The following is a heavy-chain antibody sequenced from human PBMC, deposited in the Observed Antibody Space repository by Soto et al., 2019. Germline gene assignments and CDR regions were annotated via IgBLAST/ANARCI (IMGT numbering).Heavy chain of an antibody. Sequence: GAPVKVSSKASGYTFTGYYMHWARQSPGQGLEWMGWINPNSGGTNYAQKFQGWVTMTRDTSISTAYMELSRLRSDDTAVYYCARDNDGYYPLYGMDVWGQGTTVTVSS. D-gene: IGHD3-22*01. V-gene: IGHV1-2*04. CDR2: INPNSGGT. J-gene: IGHJ6*02. CDR3: ARDNDGYYPLYGMDV. CDR1: GYTFTGYY.